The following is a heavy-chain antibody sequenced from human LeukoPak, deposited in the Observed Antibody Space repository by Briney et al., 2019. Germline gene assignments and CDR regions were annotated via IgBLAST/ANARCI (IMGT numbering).Heavy chain of an antibody. CDR3: ARVLYGDYVLGYYYYYYMDV. Sequence: SGTLSLTCAVYGGSFSGYYWSWLRQPPGKGLEWIGEINHSGSTNYNPSLKSRVTISVDTSKNQFSLKLSSVTAADTAVYYCARVLYGDYVLGYYYYYYMDVWGKGTTVTVSS. CDR2: INHSGST. V-gene: IGHV4-34*01. D-gene: IGHD4-17*01. J-gene: IGHJ6*03. CDR1: GGSFSGYY.